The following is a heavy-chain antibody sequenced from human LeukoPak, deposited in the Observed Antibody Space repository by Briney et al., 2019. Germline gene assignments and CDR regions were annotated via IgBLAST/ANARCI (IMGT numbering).Heavy chain of an antibody. V-gene: IGHV4-59*08. CDR1: GGSISSYY. J-gene: IGHJ4*02. Sequence: SETLSLTCTASGGSISSYYWSWIRQPPGKGLEWIGYIYYSGSTKYNPSLKSRVTISVDTSKNQFSLKLSSVTAADTAVYYCARGARAGYNLEPFDYWGQGTLVTVSS. D-gene: IGHD5-24*01. CDR3: ARGARAGYNLEPFDY. CDR2: IYYSGST.